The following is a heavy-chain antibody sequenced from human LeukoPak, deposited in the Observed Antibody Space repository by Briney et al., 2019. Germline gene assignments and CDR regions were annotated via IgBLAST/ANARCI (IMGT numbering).Heavy chain of an antibody. CDR3: ARALTIAARSLAQNP. J-gene: IGHJ5*02. D-gene: IGHD6-6*01. V-gene: IGHV1-2*02. Sequence: KVSCKASGDTFTGYYMHWVRQPPGREREWMVWIKPNSGGTNYARKFQGRVTMTRATSISTAYMELSRLRSDDTAVYYCARALTIAARSLAQNPWGQGTLVTVSS. CDR1: GDTFTGYY. CDR2: IKPNSGGT.